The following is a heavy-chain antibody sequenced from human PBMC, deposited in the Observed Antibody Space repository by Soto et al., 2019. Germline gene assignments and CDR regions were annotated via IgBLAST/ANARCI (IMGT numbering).Heavy chain of an antibody. CDR2: INAGNGNT. J-gene: IGHJ4*02. CDR1: GYTFTSYA. V-gene: IGHV1-3*01. Sequence: QVQLVQSGAEVKKPGASVKVSCKASGYTFTSYAMHWVRQAPGQRLEWMGWINAGNGNTKYSQKFQGRVTITRDTSASTAHMELSSLSSEDTAVYYCARDVAAAGLDYWGQGTLVTVSS. CDR3: ARDVAAAGLDY. D-gene: IGHD6-13*01.